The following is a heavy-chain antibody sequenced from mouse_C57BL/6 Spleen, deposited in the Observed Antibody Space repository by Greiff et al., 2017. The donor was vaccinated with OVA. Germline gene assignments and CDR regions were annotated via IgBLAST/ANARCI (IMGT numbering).Heavy chain of an antibody. Sequence: VQLVESGGGLVQPKGSLKLSCAASGFSFNTYAMNWVRQAPGKGLEWVARIRSKSNNYATYYADSVKDRFTISRDDSESMLYLQMNNLKTEDTAMYYCVRQAAQAYAMDYWGQGTSVTVSS. D-gene: IGHD3-2*02. V-gene: IGHV10-1*01. CDR2: IRSKSNNYAT. CDR3: VRQAAQAYAMDY. CDR1: GFSFNTYA. J-gene: IGHJ4*01.